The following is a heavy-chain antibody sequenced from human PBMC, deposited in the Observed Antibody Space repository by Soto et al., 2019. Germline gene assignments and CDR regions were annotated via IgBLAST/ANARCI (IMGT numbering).Heavy chain of an antibody. D-gene: IGHD5-12*01. Sequence: QSQTLSLTCAISGDSVSSNSAAWNWIRQSPSRGLEWLGRTYYRSKWYNDYAVSVKSRITINPDTSKNQFSLQLNSVTPEDTAVYYCARAGYSGYDPTRTNNWNDWGHFDYWGQGTLVTVSS. V-gene: IGHV6-1*01. CDR1: GDSVSSNSAA. CDR3: ARAGYSGYDPTRTNNWNDWGHFDY. J-gene: IGHJ4*02. CDR2: TYYRSKWYN.